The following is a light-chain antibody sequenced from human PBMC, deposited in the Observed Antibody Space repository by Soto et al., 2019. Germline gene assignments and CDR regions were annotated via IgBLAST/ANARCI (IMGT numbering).Light chain of an antibody. CDR3: LQATHFPWT. Sequence: EIVMTQTPLSSPVTLGQPASISCRSSESLVHSDGTTYLSWFLLRPGQPPRLLLHKISDRFYGVPDRFCGSEAWTEFTLKISRVEAECVVIYYCLQATHFPWTFGQGTQVKSK. CDR1: ESLVHSDGTTY. J-gene: IGKJ1*01. CDR2: KIS. V-gene: IGKV2-24*01.